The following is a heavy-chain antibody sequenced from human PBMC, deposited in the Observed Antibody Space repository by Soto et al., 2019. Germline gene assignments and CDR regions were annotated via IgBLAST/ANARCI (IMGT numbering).Heavy chain of an antibody. CDR1: GFTFSSYG. J-gene: IGHJ5*02. V-gene: IGHV3-21*01. CDR2: ISPSSSYI. Sequence: VGSLRLSCAASGFTFSSYGMHWVRQAPGKGLEWVSCISPSSSYIYYADSVKGRFSISRDNAKNSLFLEMNNLRAEDTAVYYCARETRDSSAWGQGTLVTVSS. D-gene: IGHD1-1*01. CDR3: ARETRDSSA.